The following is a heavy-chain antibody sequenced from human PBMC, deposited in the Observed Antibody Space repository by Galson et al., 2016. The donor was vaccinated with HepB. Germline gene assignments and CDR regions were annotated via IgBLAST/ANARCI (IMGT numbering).Heavy chain of an antibody. D-gene: IGHD2-2*01. CDR1: GFTFSIHD. J-gene: IGHJ6*04. V-gene: IGHV3-13*01. CDR2: IETAGDN. Sequence: SLRLSCAASGFTFSIHDMHWVRQVPGKGLEWVSDIETAGDNNYPDPVQGRFTTPRENAQHSLYHQMNDLSAGDTAVYYCARGKYRLTLPWNYGCDVWGKGTAVTVSS. CDR3: ARGKYRLTLPWNYGCDV.